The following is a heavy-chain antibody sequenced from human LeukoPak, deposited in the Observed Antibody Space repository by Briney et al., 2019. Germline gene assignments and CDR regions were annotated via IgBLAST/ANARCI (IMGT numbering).Heavy chain of an antibody. CDR1: GFTFSSYG. CDR3: ARDHSGWYGSDY. Sequence: PGRSLRLSCAASGFTFSSYGMHWVRQAPGKGLEWVAVIWYDGSNKYYADSVRGRFTISRDNSKNTLYPQMNSLRAEDTAVYYCARDHSGWYGSDYWGQGTLVTVSS. D-gene: IGHD6-19*01. V-gene: IGHV3-33*01. CDR2: IWYDGSNK. J-gene: IGHJ4*02.